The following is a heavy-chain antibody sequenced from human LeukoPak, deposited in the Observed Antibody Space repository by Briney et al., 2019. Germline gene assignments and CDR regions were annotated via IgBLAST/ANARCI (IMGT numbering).Heavy chain of an antibody. CDR3: ARDNSIADRGWWFDP. CDR1: GFTFSSYV. Sequence: GRSLRLSCAASGFTFSSYVMHWVRQAPGKGLEGGAIISYDGSNEYYADSVKGRFTISRDNSKKTLYLQMNSLRAADTAVYYCARDNSIADRGWWFDPWGQGTLVTVSS. V-gene: IGHV3-30*04. J-gene: IGHJ5*02. CDR2: ISYDGSNE. D-gene: IGHD4-23*01.